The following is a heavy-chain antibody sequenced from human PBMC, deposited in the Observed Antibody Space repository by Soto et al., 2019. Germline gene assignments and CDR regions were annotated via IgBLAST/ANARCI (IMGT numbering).Heavy chain of an antibody. CDR1: GYTFTSYG. J-gene: IGHJ6*02. Sequence: ASVKVSCKASGYTFTSYGISWVRQAPGQGLEWMGWISAYNGNTNYAQKLQGRVTMTTDTSTSTAYMELRSLRSDDTAVYYCARTLYSSGLNYYYYGMXVWGQGTTVTVSS. D-gene: IGHD6-19*01. CDR2: ISAYNGNT. CDR3: ARTLYSSGLNYYYYGMXV. V-gene: IGHV1-18*01.